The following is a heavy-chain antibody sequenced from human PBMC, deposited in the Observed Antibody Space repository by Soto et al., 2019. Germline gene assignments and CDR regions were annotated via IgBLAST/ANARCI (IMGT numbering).Heavy chain of an antibody. CDR1: GFTFGNQT. Sequence: EVQLVESGGGLVKPGGSLRLSCVASGFTFGNQTMTWIRQAPGKGLEWVASISSTSRYIHHTDSVKGRFTISRDNAKNSLFLQMNSLRAEVTALYYCAGRIAAGGGMDVWGQGTTVSVSS. D-gene: IGHD6-13*01. J-gene: IGHJ6*02. V-gene: IGHV3-21*02. CDR2: ISSTSRYI. CDR3: AGRIAAGGGMDV.